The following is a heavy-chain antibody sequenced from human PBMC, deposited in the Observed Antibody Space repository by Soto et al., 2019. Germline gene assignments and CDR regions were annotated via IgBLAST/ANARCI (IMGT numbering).Heavy chain of an antibody. CDR1: GGSISSYY. CDR3: ARPAGGYPTKDAFDI. D-gene: IGHD5-18*01. V-gene: IGHV4-59*08. Sequence: SETLSLTCTVSGGSISSYYWSWIRQPPGKGLEWIGYIYYSGSTNYNPSLKSRVTISVDTSKNQFSLKLSSVTAADTAVYYCARPAGGYPTKDAFDIWGQGTMVTVS. J-gene: IGHJ3*02. CDR2: IYYSGST.